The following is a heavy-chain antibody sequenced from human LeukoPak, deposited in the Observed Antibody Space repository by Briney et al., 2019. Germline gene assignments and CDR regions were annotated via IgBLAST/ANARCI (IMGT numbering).Heavy chain of an antibody. D-gene: IGHD3-10*01. V-gene: IGHV4-39*01. CDR2: ISYTGST. CDR1: GASISSNIYY. CDR3: ARHGRRMVRGNYYFDY. Sequence: PSETLSLTCSVSGASISSNIYYWGWIRQPPGKGLEWIASISYTGSTFYNPSLRSRVTLSVDTSKNRFSLTLTSVTAADAAVYYCARHGRRMVRGNYYFDYWGQGTLVTVSS. J-gene: IGHJ4*02.